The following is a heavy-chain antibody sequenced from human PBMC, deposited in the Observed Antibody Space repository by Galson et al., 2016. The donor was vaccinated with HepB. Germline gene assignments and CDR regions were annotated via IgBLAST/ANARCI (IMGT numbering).Heavy chain of an antibody. CDR1: GGTLSSNA. Sequence: SVKVSCKASGGTLSSNAISWVRQAPGQGLEWMGGIIPIFGTGKYAQQFQGRVTITADESTSTAYVELSSLRSEDTAVYYCARDRFVSGGSAVAWGQGTLVTVSS. D-gene: IGHD6-19*01. CDR3: ARDRFVSGGSAVA. J-gene: IGHJ4*02. CDR2: IIPIFGTG. V-gene: IGHV1-69*13.